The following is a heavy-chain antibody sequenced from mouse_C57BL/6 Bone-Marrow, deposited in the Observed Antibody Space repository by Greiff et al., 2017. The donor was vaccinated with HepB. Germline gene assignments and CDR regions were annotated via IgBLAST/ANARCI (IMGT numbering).Heavy chain of an antibody. J-gene: IGHJ3*01. Sequence: QVQLKESGPELVKPGASVKISCKASGYSFTSYYIHWVKQRPGQGLEWIGWIYPGSGNTKYNEKFKGKATLTADTSSSTAYMQLSSLTSGDSAVYYCASHYSNYAWFAYWGQGTLVTVSA. CDR2: IYPGSGNT. D-gene: IGHD2-5*01. V-gene: IGHV1-66*01. CDR3: ASHYSNYAWFAY. CDR1: GYSFTSYY.